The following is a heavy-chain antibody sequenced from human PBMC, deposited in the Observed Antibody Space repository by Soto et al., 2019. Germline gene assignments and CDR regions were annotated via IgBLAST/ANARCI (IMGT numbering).Heavy chain of an antibody. Sequence: ASVKVSCKASGYTFTSYTMHWVRQAPGQRLEWMGWINAGNGNTKYSQKFRGGVTISRDTSARTAYMELSSLRSEDTAVYYCAREGLVLVPTTVNSDYYYYAMDVWGQGTTVTVSS. D-gene: IGHD2-2*01. V-gene: IGHV1-3*01. CDR2: INAGNGNT. CDR3: AREGLVLVPTTVNSDYYYYAMDV. CDR1: GYTFTSYT. J-gene: IGHJ6*02.